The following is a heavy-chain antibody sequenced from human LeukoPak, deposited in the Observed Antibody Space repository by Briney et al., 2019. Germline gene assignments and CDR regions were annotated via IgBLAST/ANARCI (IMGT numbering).Heavy chain of an antibody. Sequence: GGPLRLSCAASGFTFDDYAMHWVRQAPGKGLEWVSGISWNSGSIGYADSVKGRFTISRDNAKNSLYLQMNSLRAEDTALYYCAKDKNYYGSGSLDYWGQGTLVTVSS. CDR2: ISWNSGSI. V-gene: IGHV3-9*01. CDR3: AKDKNYYGSGSLDY. D-gene: IGHD3-10*01. CDR1: GFTFDDYA. J-gene: IGHJ4*02.